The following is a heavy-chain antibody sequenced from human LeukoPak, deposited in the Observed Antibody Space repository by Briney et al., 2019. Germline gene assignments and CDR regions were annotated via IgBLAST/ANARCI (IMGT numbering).Heavy chain of an antibody. CDR2: IYYSGST. CDR3: ARTTLYYYYMDV. Sequence: SVTLSVPCTVSGGSISSYYWSWLRQPPGKGLEWIGYIYYSGSTNYNPSLTSRVTISVDTSKNQFSLKLSSVTAADTAVYYCARTTLYYYYMDVWGKGTTVTISS. V-gene: IGHV4-59*01. J-gene: IGHJ6*03. CDR1: GGSISSYY. D-gene: IGHD1-1*01.